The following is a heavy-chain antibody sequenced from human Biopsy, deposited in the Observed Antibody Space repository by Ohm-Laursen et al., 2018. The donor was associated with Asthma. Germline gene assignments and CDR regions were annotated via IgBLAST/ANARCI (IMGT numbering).Heavy chain of an antibody. CDR2: TRNKANSYTT. CDR3: ASDLGGYYYDSSGYSSDY. D-gene: IGHD3-22*01. J-gene: IGHJ4*02. Sequence: SLRLSCAASGFTFSDHYMDWVRQAPGKGLEWVGRTRNKANSYTTEYAASVKGRFTISRDDSKNSLYLQMNSLKTEDTAVYYCASDLGGYYYDSSGYSSDYGGQGTLVTVSS. V-gene: IGHV3-72*01. CDR1: GFTFSDHY.